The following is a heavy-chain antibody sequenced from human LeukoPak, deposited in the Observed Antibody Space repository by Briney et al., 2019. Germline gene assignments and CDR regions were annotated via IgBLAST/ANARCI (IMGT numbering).Heavy chain of an antibody. V-gene: IGHV3-23*01. J-gene: IGHJ4*02. CDR3: AKRGAGYYFDY. D-gene: IGHD6-19*01. CDR1: GFTFSSYA. CDR2: ITDSSGNT. Sequence: PGGSLRLSCAASGFTFSSYAMSGVRQAPGKGLVWVSTITDSSGNTFYADSVKGRFTISRDNSKSTLYLQMNSLRAEDTAVYYCAKRGAGYYFDYWGQGTLVTVSS.